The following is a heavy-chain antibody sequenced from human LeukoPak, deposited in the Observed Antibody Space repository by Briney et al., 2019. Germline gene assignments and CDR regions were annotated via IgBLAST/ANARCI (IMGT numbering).Heavy chain of an antibody. CDR1: GGSISSSSYY. CDR3: ARSPDYYDSSGPYYFDY. CDR2: IYYSGST. Sequence: SETLSLTCTVSGGSISSSSYYWGWIRQPPGKGLEWIGSIYYSGSTYYNPSLKSRVTISVDTSKNQFSLKLSSVTAADTAVYYCARSPDYYDSSGPYYFDYWGQGTLVTVSS. J-gene: IGHJ4*02. V-gene: IGHV4-39*01. D-gene: IGHD3-22*01.